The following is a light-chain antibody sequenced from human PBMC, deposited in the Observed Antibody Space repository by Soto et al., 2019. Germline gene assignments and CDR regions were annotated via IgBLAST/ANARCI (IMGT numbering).Light chain of an antibody. CDR2: GAS. Sequence: EIVLTQSPGTLSLSPGERATLSCRASQSVSSSYLAWYQQKPGQAPRLLIYGASGRATGIPDRFSGSGSGTDFTLTISRLEPEDFAVYFCQHYGSSSFTFGPGTKVDIK. CDR1: QSVSSSY. CDR3: QHYGSSSFT. V-gene: IGKV3-20*01. J-gene: IGKJ3*01.